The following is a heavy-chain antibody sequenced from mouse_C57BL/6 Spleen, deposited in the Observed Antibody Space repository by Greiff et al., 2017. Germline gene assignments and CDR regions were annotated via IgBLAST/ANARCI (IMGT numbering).Heavy chain of an antibody. D-gene: IGHD2-4*01. CDR3: ARAGVYYDYDWFAY. CDR2: ISSGSSTI. J-gene: IGHJ3*01. CDR1: GFTFSDYG. V-gene: IGHV5-17*01. Sequence: EVQLVESGGGLVKPGGSLKLSCAASGFTFSDYGMHWVRQAPEKGLEWVAYISSGSSTIYYADTVKGRFTISRDDAKNTLFLQMTSLRSEDTAMYYCARAGVYYDYDWFAYWGQATLVTVSA.